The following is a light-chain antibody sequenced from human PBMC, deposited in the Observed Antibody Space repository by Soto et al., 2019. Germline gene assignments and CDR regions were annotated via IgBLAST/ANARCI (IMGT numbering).Light chain of an antibody. CDR2: GAY. J-gene: IGKJ1*01. CDR1: QSVSSN. Sequence: EIVMTQSPATLSVSPGQRETLSGRASQSVSSNLAWYQQKPGQDTRRIIYGAYTRATGIQDRFRGTGSGTEFTLTIRSMQPDDFATYYCQQSNSYSWTFGKWPKVDLK. V-gene: IGKV3-15*01. CDR3: QQSNSYSWT.